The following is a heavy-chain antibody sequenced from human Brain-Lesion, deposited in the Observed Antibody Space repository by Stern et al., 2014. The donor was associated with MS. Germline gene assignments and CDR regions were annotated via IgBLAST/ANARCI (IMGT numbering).Heavy chain of an antibody. CDR3: ARESTGDAFDI. J-gene: IGHJ3*02. V-gene: IGHV1-69*09. Sequence: QMQLVQSGAEVKKPGSSVKVSCKTSGGTFSSYTITWVRQAPGQGLEWMGRIISLHDIGDYAQKFQGRVTITADKSTSTAYMELSSLRSEDTAVYYCARESTGDAFDIWGQGTMVTVSS. CDR2: IISLHDIG. CDR1: GGTFSSYT. D-gene: IGHD3-10*01.